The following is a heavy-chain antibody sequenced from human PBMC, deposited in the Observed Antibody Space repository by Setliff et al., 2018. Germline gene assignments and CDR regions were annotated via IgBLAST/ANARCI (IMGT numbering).Heavy chain of an antibody. CDR3: SRFVRFCTRTSCQRLSGDEY. J-gene: IGHJ4*02. V-gene: IGHV1-18*01. CDR1: GYTFIDYG. Sequence: ASVKVSCKASGYTFIDYGVSWVRQAPGQGLEWVGWISPYTGKTYLAPKFQDRVTLTADTSTTTAYLQLTNLRSDDTAIYFCSRFVRFCTRTSCQRLSGDEYWGQGARGTV. CDR2: ISPYTGKT. D-gene: IGHD2-2*01.